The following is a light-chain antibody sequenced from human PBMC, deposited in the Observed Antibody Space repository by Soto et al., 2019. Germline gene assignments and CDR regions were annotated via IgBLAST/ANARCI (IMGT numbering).Light chain of an antibody. V-gene: IGLV2-8*01. J-gene: IGLJ2*01. CDR2: EVS. CDR1: SSDVGGYNY. Sequence: QSALIQPPSASGSPGQSVTIPCTGTSSDVGGYNYVSWYQQHPGKAPKLMIYEVSKRPSGVPDRFSGSKSGNTASLTVSGLQAEDEAEYYCSSYEGNNNFVVFGGGTKVTVL. CDR3: SSYEGNNNFVV.